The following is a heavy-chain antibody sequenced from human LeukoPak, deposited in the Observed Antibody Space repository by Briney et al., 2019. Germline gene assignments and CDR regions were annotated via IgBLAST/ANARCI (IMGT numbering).Heavy chain of an antibody. CDR2: IIPIFGTA. CDR1: GGTFSSYA. CDR3: AKDNTFGGVIVSHNDY. J-gene: IGHJ4*02. V-gene: IGHV1-69*05. D-gene: IGHD3-16*02. Sequence: ASVKVSCKASGGTFSSYAISWVRQAPGQGLEWMGGIIPIFGTANYAQKFQGRVTITTDESTSTAYMELSSLRSEDTAVYYCAKDNTFGGVIVSHNDYWGRGTLVTVSS.